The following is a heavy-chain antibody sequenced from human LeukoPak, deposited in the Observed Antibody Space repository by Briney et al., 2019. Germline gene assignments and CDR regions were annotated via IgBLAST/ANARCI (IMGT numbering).Heavy chain of an antibody. CDR2: IQPGDSKT. D-gene: IGHD4/OR15-4a*01. CDR3: AEGATPYYFDH. V-gene: IGHV5-51*01. CDR1: GYGFSTFW. Sequence: GESPKISCKGSGYGFSTFWIAWVRQMPGKGLECMGIIQPGDSKTRYSPSFQGHVTISADKSISTAYLQWSSPKASDTAMYYCAEGATPYYFDHWGQGTLVTVSA. J-gene: IGHJ4*02.